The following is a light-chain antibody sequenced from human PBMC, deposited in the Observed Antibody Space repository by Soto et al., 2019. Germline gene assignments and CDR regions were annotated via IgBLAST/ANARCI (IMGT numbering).Light chain of an antibody. Sequence: DIQLTQSPSFLSASVGDRVTITCRASQAIDTYLDWYQQKPGKAPKLLIYAASLLQSGVPSRFSGSGSGTEFTLTINSLQPEDFASYYCQQLNSFPFIFGRGTRLEIK. CDR3: QQLNSFPFI. CDR1: QAIDTY. CDR2: AAS. J-gene: IGKJ5*01. V-gene: IGKV1-9*01.